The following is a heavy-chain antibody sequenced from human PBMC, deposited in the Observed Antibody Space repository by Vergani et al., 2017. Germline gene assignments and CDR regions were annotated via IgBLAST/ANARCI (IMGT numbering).Heavy chain of an antibody. Sequence: QVQRVQSGAEVKKPGSSVKVSCKASGGTFSSYAISWVRQAPGQGLEWMGGIITIFGTANYAQKFQGRVTITADESTSTAYMELSSLRSEDTSVYYCAKAGAARPHYYYNYMDVWGKGSTVTVSS. CDR2: IITIFGTA. CDR1: GGTFSSYA. CDR3: AKAGAARPHYYYNYMDV. J-gene: IGHJ6*03. D-gene: IGHD6-6*01. V-gene: IGHV1-69*01.